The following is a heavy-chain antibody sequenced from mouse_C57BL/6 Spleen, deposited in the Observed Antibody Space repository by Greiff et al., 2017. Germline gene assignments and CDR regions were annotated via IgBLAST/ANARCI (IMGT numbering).Heavy chain of an antibody. CDR2: IYPSDSET. CDR1: GYTFTSYW. J-gene: IGHJ4*01. CDR3: ARSPMVYYAMDY. D-gene: IGHD2-3*01. V-gene: IGHV1-61*01. Sequence: QVQLKQPGAELVRPGSSVKLSCKASGYTFTSYWMDWVKQRPGQGLEWIGNIYPSDSETHYNQKFKDKATLTVDKSSSTAYMQLSSLTSEDSAVYYCARSPMVYYAMDYWGQGTSVTVSS.